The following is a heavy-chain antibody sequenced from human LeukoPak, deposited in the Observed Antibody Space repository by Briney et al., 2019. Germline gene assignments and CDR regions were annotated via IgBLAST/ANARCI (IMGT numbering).Heavy chain of an antibody. V-gene: IGHV4-39*01. CDR1: GGSISSSSYY. CDR3: ARHGPDYGDFGYWYFDL. J-gene: IGHJ2*01. CDR2: IYYSGST. D-gene: IGHD4-17*01. Sequence: SETLSLTCTVSGGSISSSSYYWGWIRQPPGKGLEWIGSIYYSGSTYYNPSLKSRITISVDTSKNQFSLKLSSVTAADTAVYYCARHGPDYGDFGYWYFDLWGRGTLVTVSS.